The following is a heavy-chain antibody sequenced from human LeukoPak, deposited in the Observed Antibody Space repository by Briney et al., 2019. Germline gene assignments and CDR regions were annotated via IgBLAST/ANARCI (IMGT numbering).Heavy chain of an antibody. CDR3: ARDGVDIVVVPAAKDYYYGMDV. J-gene: IGHJ6*02. D-gene: IGHD2-2*01. CDR1: GFTFSSYA. V-gene: IGHV3-23*01. CDR2: ISGSGGST. Sequence: PGGSLRLSCAASGFTFSSYAMSWVRQAPGKGLEWVSAISGSGGSTYYADSVKGRFTISRDNSKNTLYLQMNSLRAEDTAVYYCARDGVDIVVVPAAKDYYYGMDVWGQGTTVTVSS.